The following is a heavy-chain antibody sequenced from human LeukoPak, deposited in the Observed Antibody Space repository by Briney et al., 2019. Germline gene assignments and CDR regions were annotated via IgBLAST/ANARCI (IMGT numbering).Heavy chain of an antibody. J-gene: IGHJ3*02. V-gene: IGHV4-4*07. CDR3: ARDVGSEVFGAFDI. CDR2: IYTSGST. D-gene: IGHD3-10*01. Sequence: SETLSLTCTVSGGSISSYYWSWIRQPAGKGLEWIGRIYTSGSTNYNPSLKSRVTMSVDTSKNQFSLKLSSVAAADTAVYYCARDVGSEVFGAFDIWGQGTMVTVSS. CDR1: GGSISSYY.